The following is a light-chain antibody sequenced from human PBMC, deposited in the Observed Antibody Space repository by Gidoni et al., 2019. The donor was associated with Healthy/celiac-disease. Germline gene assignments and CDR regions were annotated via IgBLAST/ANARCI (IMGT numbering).Light chain of an antibody. V-gene: IGKV2-28*01. CDR2: LGS. Sequence: IVMTTSPRSLHVNPGEPASISCRSSQSLLHSNGYNYLDWYLQKPGKSPQLLIYLGSTRASGVPDRFSGSGSVTDFTLNISSLEAEDVGVYYCMQALQTPWTFGQGTKVEIK. CDR1: QSLLHSNGYNY. CDR3: MQALQTPWT. J-gene: IGKJ1*01.